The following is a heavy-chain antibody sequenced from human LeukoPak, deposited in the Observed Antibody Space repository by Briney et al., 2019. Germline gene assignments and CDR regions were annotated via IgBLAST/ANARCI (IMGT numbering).Heavy chain of an antibody. CDR1: GYTFTGYY. Sequence: GASVKVSCKASGYTFTGYYMHWLRQAPGQGLEWMGRINPNSGGTNYAQKFQGRVTMTRDTSISTAYMELSRLRSDDTAVYYCASLRYYYDSSGYLFDDYWGQGTLVTVSS. CDR3: ASLRYYYDSSGYLFDDY. D-gene: IGHD3-22*01. J-gene: IGHJ4*02. CDR2: INPNSGGT. V-gene: IGHV1-2*06.